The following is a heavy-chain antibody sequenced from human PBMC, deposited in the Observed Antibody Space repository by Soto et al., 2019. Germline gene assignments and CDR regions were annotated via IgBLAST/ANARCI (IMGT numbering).Heavy chain of an antibody. D-gene: IGHD6-13*01. Sequence: ASVKVSCKGSGYTFTSYDINWVRQATGQGLEWMGWMNPNSGNTGYAQKFQGRVTMTRNTSISTAYMEPSSLRSEDTAVYYCARDSSTNYYYYYMDVWGKGTTVTVS. V-gene: IGHV1-8*01. CDR3: ARDSSTNYYYYYMDV. CDR1: GYTFTSYD. J-gene: IGHJ6*03. CDR2: MNPNSGNT.